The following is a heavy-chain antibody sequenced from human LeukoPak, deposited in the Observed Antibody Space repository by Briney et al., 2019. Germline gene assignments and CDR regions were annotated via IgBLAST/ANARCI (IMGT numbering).Heavy chain of an antibody. Sequence: PGGSLRLSCAASGFTFSSYAMSWVRQAPGKGLEWVSAISGSGGSTYYADSVKGRFTISRDNSKNTLYLQMNSLRAEYTTAYYCAKDLYYYESSGYYNFDYWGQGTLVTVSS. V-gene: IGHV3-23*01. D-gene: IGHD3-22*01. CDR1: GFTFSSYA. J-gene: IGHJ4*02. CDR2: ISGSGGST. CDR3: AKDLYYYESSGYYNFDY.